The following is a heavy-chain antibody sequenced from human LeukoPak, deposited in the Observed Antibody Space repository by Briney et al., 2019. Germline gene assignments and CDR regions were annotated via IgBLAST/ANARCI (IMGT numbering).Heavy chain of an antibody. D-gene: IGHD5-24*01. CDR1: GGSISSSSYY. V-gene: IGHV4-39*01. J-gene: IGHJ3*02. Sequence: SETPSLTCTVSGGSISSSSYYWGWIRQPPGKGLEWIGSIYYSGSTYYNPSLKSRVTISVDTSKNQFSLKLSSVTAADTAVYYCARQLSRDGYNRRAFDIWGQGTMVTVSS. CDR2: IYYSGST. CDR3: ARQLSRDGYNRRAFDI.